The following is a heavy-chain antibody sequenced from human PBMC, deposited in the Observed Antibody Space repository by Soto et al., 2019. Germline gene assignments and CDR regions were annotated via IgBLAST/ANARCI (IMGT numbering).Heavy chain of an antibody. CDR2: ISESGHHT. CDR1: GFPSSTYA. D-gene: IGHD3-16*02. CDR3: TKSDGCGGGACYTGTYYYFDV. J-gene: IGHJ2*01. Sequence: GGSLRLSCAASGFPSSTYALNWVRQAPGKGPEWVSTISESGHHTHYADFVKGRFTISRDKSKNTLSLQMNSLRVDDTAIYYCTKSDGCGGGACYTGTYYYFDVWGRGTLVTVSS. V-gene: IGHV3-23*01.